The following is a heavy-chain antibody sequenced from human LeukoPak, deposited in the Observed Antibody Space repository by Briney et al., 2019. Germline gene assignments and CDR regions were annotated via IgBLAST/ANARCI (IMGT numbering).Heavy chain of an antibody. CDR3: ARVQWLPLDVFNF. CDR1: GGSVSSYY. Sequence: PSETLSLTCTVSGGSVSSYYWSWIRPPPGKGLEWIGYIHYSGNTDYNPSLKSRVTISVDTSKNQFSLKMNSVTAADTAIYYCARVQWLPLDVFNFWGQGTMVTVSS. J-gene: IGHJ3*01. V-gene: IGHV4-59*02. D-gene: IGHD6-19*01. CDR2: IHYSGNT.